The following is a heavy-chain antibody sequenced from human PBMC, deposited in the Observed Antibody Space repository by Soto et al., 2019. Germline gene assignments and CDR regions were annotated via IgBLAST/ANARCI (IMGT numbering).Heavy chain of an antibody. D-gene: IGHD2-2*01. V-gene: IGHV1-18*04. Sequence: QVHLVQSGPEVKKPGASVKVSCKASGYTFSNYGTNWVRQAPGQGLEWMGWISAFNGDTKYLEKLQGRVIMTTDTATSTAFLALMTLRSDDTAVYSCATLISNTYRAWGQGTLVTVSS. CDR1: GYTFSNYG. CDR2: ISAFNGDT. J-gene: IGHJ5*02. CDR3: ATLISNTYRA.